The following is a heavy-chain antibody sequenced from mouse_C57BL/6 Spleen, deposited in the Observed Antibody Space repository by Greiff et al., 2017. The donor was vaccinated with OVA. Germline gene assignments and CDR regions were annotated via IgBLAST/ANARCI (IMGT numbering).Heavy chain of an antibody. Sequence: QVQLQQPGAELVRPGSSVKLSCKASGYTFTSYWMHWVKQRPIQGLEWIGNIDPSDSETHYNQKFKDKATLTVDKSSSTAYMQPSSLTSEDSAVYYCARSGGSSPYYYAMDYWGQGTSVTVSS. CDR1: GYTFTSYW. V-gene: IGHV1-52*01. D-gene: IGHD1-1*01. J-gene: IGHJ4*01. CDR3: ARSGGSSPYYYAMDY. CDR2: IDPSDSET.